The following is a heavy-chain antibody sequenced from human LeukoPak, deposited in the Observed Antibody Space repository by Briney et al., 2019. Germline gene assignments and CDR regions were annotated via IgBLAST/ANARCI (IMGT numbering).Heavy chain of an antibody. CDR2: IGGDGGST. J-gene: IGHJ3*02. V-gene: IGHV3-43*02. CDR1: GFTFDDYA. CDR3: AKDISTYFGSGSPDI. D-gene: IGHD3-10*01. Sequence: GGSLRLSCAASGFTFDDYAMHWVRQAPGKGLEWVSLIGGDGGSTYYADSVKGRFTISRDNSKNSLYLQMNSLRTEDTALYYCAKDISTYFGSGSPDIWGQGTMVTVSS.